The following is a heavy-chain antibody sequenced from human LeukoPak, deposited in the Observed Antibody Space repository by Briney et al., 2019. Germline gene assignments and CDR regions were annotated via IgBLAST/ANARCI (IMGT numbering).Heavy chain of an antibody. CDR3: ARGRMLWLPPSGVWYFDL. Sequence: RPSETLSLTCTVSGGSISSYYWSWIRQPPGKGLEWIGYIYYSGSTNYNPSLKSRVTISVDTSKNQFSLKLSSVTAADTAVYYCARGRMLWLPPSGVWYFDLWGRGTLATVSS. CDR2: IYYSGST. J-gene: IGHJ2*01. V-gene: IGHV4-59*12. D-gene: IGHD5-18*01. CDR1: GGSISSYY.